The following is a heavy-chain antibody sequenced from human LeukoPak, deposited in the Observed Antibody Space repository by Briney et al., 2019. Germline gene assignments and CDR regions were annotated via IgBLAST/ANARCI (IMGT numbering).Heavy chain of an antibody. CDR3: TKTSHCDY. CDR1: GFTFNTYG. V-gene: IGHV3-23*01. J-gene: IGHJ4*02. Sequence: GGSLRLSCAASGFTFNTYGMNWARQAPGKGLEWVSAIRSSGDVTYYADSVKGRFTISRDNSKNTVYLQMNSLRAEDTAVYYCTKTSHCDYWGQGTLVTVSS. CDR2: IRSSGDVT.